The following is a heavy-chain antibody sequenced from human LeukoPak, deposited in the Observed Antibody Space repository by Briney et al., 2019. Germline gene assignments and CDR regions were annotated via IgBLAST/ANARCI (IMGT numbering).Heavy chain of an antibody. V-gene: IGHV1-8*01. CDR3: ARGYCSSTSCYDNWFDP. CDR1: GYTFTSYD. Sequence: ASVKVSCKASGYTFTSYDINWVRQATGQGLEWMGWMNPNSGNTGYAQKFQGRVTMTRNTSISTAYMELSSLRSEDTAVYYCARGYCSSTSCYDNWFDPWSQGTLVTVSS. CDR2: MNPNSGNT. J-gene: IGHJ5*02. D-gene: IGHD2-2*01.